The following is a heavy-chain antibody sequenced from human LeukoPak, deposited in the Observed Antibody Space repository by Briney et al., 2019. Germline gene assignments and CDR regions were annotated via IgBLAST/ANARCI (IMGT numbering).Heavy chain of an antibody. CDR1: RFTFNNYW. Sequence: GGSLRLSCAASRFTFNNYWMGWVRQAPGKGLEWVANIKQDGSEKYYVDSVKGRFTISRDNAKNSLYLQMNSLRAEDTAVYYCARDKIVGATTLDYWGQGTLVTVSS. V-gene: IGHV3-7*01. D-gene: IGHD1-26*01. CDR3: ARDKIVGATTLDY. CDR2: IKQDGSEK. J-gene: IGHJ4*02.